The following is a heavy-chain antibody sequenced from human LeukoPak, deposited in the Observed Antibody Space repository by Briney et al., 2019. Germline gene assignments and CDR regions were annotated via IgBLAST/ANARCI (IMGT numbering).Heavy chain of an antibody. D-gene: IGHD2-2*01. V-gene: IGHV3-48*04. CDR2: ISSSSSTI. Sequence: GGSLRLSCAASGFTFSSYSMNWVRQAPGKGLEWVSYISSSSSTIYYADSVKGRFTISRDNAKNSLYLQMNSLRAEDTAVYYCARDRRSSTSLNWFDPWGQGTLVTVSS. J-gene: IGHJ5*02. CDR3: ARDRRSSTSLNWFDP. CDR1: GFTFSSYS.